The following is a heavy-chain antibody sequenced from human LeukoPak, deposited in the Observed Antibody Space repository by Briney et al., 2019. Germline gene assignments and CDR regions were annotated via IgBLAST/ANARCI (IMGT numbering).Heavy chain of an antibody. CDR1: GYTLTGYY. V-gene: IGHV1-2*02. CDR2: INPNSGGT. Sequence: ASVKVSCKASGYTLTGYYMHWVRQAPGQGLEWMGWINPNSGGTNYAQKFQGRVTMTRDTSISTAYMELSRLRSDDTAVYYCARESQDVVVVPAAPRGGFDYWGQGTLVTVSS. J-gene: IGHJ4*02. D-gene: IGHD2-2*01. CDR3: ARESQDVVVVPAAPRGGFDY.